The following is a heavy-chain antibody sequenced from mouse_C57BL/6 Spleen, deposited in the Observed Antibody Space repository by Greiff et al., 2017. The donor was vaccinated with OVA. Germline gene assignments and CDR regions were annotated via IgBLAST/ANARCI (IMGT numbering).Heavy chain of an antibody. D-gene: IGHD4-1*01. J-gene: IGHJ4*01. Sequence: VQLKQPGTELVKPGASVKLSCKASGYTFTSYWMHWVKQRPGQGLEWIGNINPSNGGTNYNEKFKSKATLTVDKSSSTAYMQLSSLTSEDSAVYYCARGGTGRGAMDDWGQGTSVTVSS. CDR1: GYTFTSYW. CDR2: INPSNGGT. CDR3: ARGGTGRGAMDD. V-gene: IGHV1-53*01.